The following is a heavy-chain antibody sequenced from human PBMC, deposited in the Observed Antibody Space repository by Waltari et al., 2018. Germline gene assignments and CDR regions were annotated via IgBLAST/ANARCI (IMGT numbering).Heavy chain of an antibody. D-gene: IGHD1-20*01. CDR2: ISGDGTTT. V-gene: IGHV3-74*01. Sequence: EVQLVESGGGLVQPGGSLRLSCAASGFTFSSYWMHWVRQAPGKGLVWVSCISGDGTTTKDADAVKGRFTISRDNAKNTLYLQMNSLRAEDTAVYYCARLTVVSNNDYWGQGTLVTVSS. CDR1: GFTFSSYW. J-gene: IGHJ4*02. CDR3: ARLTVVSNNDY.